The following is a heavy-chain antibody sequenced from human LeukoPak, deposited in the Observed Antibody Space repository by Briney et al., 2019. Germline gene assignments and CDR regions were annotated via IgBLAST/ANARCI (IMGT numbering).Heavy chain of an antibody. CDR3: ARDYYDSSGYQGGYFDY. J-gene: IGHJ4*02. V-gene: IGHV4-31*03. CDR1: GGSISSGGYY. Sequence: SETLSLTCTVSGGSISSGGYYWSWIRQHPGKGLEWIGYIYYSGSTYYDPSLKSRVTISVDTSKNQFSLKLSSVTAADTAVYYCARDYYDSSGYQGGYFDYWGQGTLVTVSS. CDR2: IYYSGST. D-gene: IGHD3-22*01.